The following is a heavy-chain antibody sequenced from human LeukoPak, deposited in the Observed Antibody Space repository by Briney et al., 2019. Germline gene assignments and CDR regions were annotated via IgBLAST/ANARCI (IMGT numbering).Heavy chain of an antibody. J-gene: IGHJ4*02. CDR2: ISYDGSNK. Sequence: GGSLRLSCAASEFTFSNYAMHWVRQAPGKGLEWVAVISYDGSNKHYADSVKGRFTISRDNSKNTLYLQMNSLRAEDTAVYYCARSTQTFDYWGQGTLVTVSS. D-gene: IGHD5/OR15-5a*01. CDR3: ARSTQTFDY. V-gene: IGHV3-30-3*01. CDR1: EFTFSNYA.